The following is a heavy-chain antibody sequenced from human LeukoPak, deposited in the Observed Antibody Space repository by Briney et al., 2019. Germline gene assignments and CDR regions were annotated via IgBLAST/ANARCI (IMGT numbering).Heavy chain of an antibody. J-gene: IGHJ4*02. CDR1: GYTFTNYY. CDR3: ARRRTYNYGYYFDY. Sequence: GASVKVSCKASGYTFTNYYLHWVRQAPGQGLEWVARINPRGGSTSYAQKFQDRVTMTRDTSTSTVYMELSSLRSEDTAVYYCARRRTYNYGYYFDYWGQGTLVTVSS. V-gene: IGHV1-46*01. CDR2: INPRGGST. D-gene: IGHD5-18*01.